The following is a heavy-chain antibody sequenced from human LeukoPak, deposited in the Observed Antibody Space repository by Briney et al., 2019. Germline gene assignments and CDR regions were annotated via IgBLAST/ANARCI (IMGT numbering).Heavy chain of an antibody. Sequence: PSETLSLTCTVSGGSISSYYWSWIRQPPGKGLEWIGYIYTSGGTNYNPSLKSRVTISVDTSKNQFSLKLSSVTAADTAVYYCARSGYYSIHAFDIWGQGTMVTVSS. CDR1: GGSISSYY. J-gene: IGHJ3*02. V-gene: IGHV4-4*09. CDR3: ARSGYYSIHAFDI. D-gene: IGHD6-13*01. CDR2: IYTSGGT.